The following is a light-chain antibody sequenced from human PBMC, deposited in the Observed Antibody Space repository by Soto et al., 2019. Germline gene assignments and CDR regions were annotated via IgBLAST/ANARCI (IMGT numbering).Light chain of an antibody. Sequence: EIVVTQSPATLSVSPGEGVTLSCRASQAISSNLAWYQQKPGQAPRLLIHDASSRATGIPARVSASGSGSEFTLTISSLQSEDCAVYYCQQYSNWPFTFGQGTNLEIK. CDR2: DAS. CDR1: QAISSN. J-gene: IGKJ2*01. V-gene: IGKV3-15*01. CDR3: QQYSNWPFT.